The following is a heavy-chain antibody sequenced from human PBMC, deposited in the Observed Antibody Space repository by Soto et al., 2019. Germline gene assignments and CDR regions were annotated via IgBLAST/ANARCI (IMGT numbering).Heavy chain of an antibody. J-gene: IGHJ3*02. CDR3: AKPIWFGELFKAFDI. D-gene: IGHD3-10*01. CDR2: ISYDGSNK. Sequence: QVQLVESGGGVVQPGRSLRLSCAASGFTFSSYGMHWVRQAPGKGLEWVAVISYDGSNKYYADSVKGRFTISRDNSKNTLYLQMNRLRAEDTAVYYCAKPIWFGELFKAFDIWGQGTMVTVSS. CDR1: GFTFSSYG. V-gene: IGHV3-30*18.